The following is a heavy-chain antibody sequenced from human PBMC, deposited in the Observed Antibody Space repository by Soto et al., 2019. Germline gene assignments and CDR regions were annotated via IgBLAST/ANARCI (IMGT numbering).Heavy chain of an antibody. CDR1: GFTFDDYA. V-gene: IGHV3-9*01. J-gene: IGHJ6*03. CDR2: ISWNSGSI. Sequence: PGGSLRLSCAASGFTFDDYAMHWVRQAPGKGLEWVSGISWNSGSIGYADSVKGRFTISRDNAKNSLYLQMNSLRAEDTALYYCAKGYADAYYYYYMDVWGKGTTVTVSS. D-gene: IGHD2-2*01. CDR3: AKGYADAYYYYYMDV.